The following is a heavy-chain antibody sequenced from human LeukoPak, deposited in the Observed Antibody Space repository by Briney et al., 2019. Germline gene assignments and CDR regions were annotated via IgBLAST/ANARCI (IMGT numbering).Heavy chain of an antibody. J-gene: IGHJ3*02. CDR2: VYNSGST. V-gene: IGHV4-59*02. CDR1: GGSVSSYY. Sequence: SETLSLTCTVSGGSVSSYYWSWVRQPPGEGLEWIAYVYNSGSTNYNPSLKSRVTISVDRSKNQFSLKMNSVTAADTAVYYCVRDWEGFNFDIWGQGAMVTVSS. D-gene: IGHD1-26*01. CDR3: VRDWEGFNFDI.